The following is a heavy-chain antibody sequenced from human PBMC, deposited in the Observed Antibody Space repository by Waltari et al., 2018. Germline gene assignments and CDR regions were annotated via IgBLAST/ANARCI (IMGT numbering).Heavy chain of an antibody. D-gene: IGHD4-17*01. J-gene: IGHJ4*02. Sequence: VQLQESGPGLVKPSETLSLTCTVSGASISRYYWSWIRQSPEQGLEFIAYIHSNGATNYNPSLKSRVSLSLDMSKNQFSLQLSSVTAADTAVYYCASLPAQVYDDTIPDWGQGILVTVSS. V-gene: IGHV4-59*13. CDR3: ASLPAQVYDDTIPD. CDR1: GASISRYY. CDR2: IHSNGAT.